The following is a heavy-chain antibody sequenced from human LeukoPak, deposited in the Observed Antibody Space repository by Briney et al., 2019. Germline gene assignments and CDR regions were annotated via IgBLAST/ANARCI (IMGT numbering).Heavy chain of an antibody. D-gene: IGHD6-19*01. J-gene: IGHJ4*02. Sequence: PGGSLRLSCTASGFTFSSYSMDWVRQASGKGLEWVGRIRSKGNLYATAYPASVKGRFTISRDDSKNTAYLQTNSLKTEDTAVYYCARLADGSGWLDFDYWGQGTLVTVSS. CDR2: IRSKGNLYAT. CDR1: GFTFSSYS. CDR3: ARLADGSGWLDFDY. V-gene: IGHV3-73*01.